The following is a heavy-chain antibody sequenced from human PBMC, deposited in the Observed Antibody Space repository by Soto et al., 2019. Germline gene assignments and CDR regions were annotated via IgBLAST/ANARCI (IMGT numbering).Heavy chain of an antibody. D-gene: IGHD3-22*01. CDR2: ISSGGDNT. CDR1: GYNFNKYA. J-gene: IGHJ3*02. Sequence: EVQLLESGGGLRQPGGSLRLSCVASGYNFNKYAVSWVGQAPGKGLEWVSAISSGGDNTHYADSVKGRFTITRDNSKNMLYLEMNSLTLEDTAVYYCVRRAKYFDGTGFHAFDIWGQGTRVTVSS. V-gene: IGHV3-23*01. CDR3: VRRAKYFDGTGFHAFDI.